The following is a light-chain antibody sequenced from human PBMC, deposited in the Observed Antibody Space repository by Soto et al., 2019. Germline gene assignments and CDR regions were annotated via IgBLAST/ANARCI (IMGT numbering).Light chain of an antibody. Sequence: EIVITQSPATLSVSPGERATLSCRASQSVSSYLAWYQQKPGQAPRLLIYDASNRATGIPARFSGSGSGSEFTLTIDTLQSEDFAVYYCQQYHNWLPITFGQGTRLEIK. J-gene: IGKJ5*01. V-gene: IGKV3D-15*01. CDR3: QQYHNWLPIT. CDR1: QSVSSY. CDR2: DAS.